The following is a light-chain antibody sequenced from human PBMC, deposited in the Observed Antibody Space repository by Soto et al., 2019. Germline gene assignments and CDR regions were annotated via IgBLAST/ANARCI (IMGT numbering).Light chain of an antibody. V-gene: IGKV3-15*01. CDR2: GAS. J-gene: IGKJ2*01. CDR1: QSITSN. Sequence: EIVMTQSPATLSLSPGERATLSCRACQSITSNLAWYQQKPGRAPRLLIYGASTRATGIPARFSGSGSGTEFTLTISNLQSEDFALYYCQHYFKWPYTFGQGTKVDIK. CDR3: QHYFKWPYT.